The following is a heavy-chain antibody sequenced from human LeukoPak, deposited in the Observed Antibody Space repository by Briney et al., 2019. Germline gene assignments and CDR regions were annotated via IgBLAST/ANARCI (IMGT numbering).Heavy chain of an antibody. CDR1: GGSFSGYY. V-gene: IGHV4-34*01. CDR2: INHSGST. J-gene: IGHJ5*02. D-gene: IGHD2-2*01. Sequence: KPAETLSLTCAVYGGSFSGYYWSRIRQPPGKGLEWIGEINHSGSTNYNPSLKSQVTISVDTSKNQFSLKLSSVTAADTAVYYCARGPLGDIVVVPAASWFDPWGQGTLVTVSS. CDR3: ARGPLGDIVVVPAASWFDP.